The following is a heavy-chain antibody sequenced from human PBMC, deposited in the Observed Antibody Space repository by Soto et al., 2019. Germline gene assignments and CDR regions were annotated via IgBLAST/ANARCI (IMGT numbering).Heavy chain of an antibody. J-gene: IGHJ6*02. Sequence: SETLSLTCTVSGGSISIYYWSLIRQPPGKGLEWIGDIYYSGSTNYNPSLKSRVTISVDTSKNQFSLKLSSVTDADTAVYYCARDLRYCSGGSCYSEWGSDSGMHVWGQGTTVTVSS. CDR2: IYYSGST. D-gene: IGHD2-15*01. CDR1: GGSISIYY. CDR3: ARDLRYCSGGSCYSEWGSDSGMHV. V-gene: IGHV4-59*01.